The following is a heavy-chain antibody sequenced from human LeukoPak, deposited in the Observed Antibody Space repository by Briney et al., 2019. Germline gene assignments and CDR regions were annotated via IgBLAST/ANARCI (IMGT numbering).Heavy chain of an antibody. CDR2: INHGGST. CDR3: ARYLDYGGNSRVFQH. D-gene: IGHD4-23*01. CDR1: GGSLSAYY. V-gene: IGHV4-34*01. J-gene: IGHJ1*01. Sequence: PSETLSLTCAVYGGSLSAYYWTWIRQPPGKGLEWIGEINHGGSTNYNPSLKGRVTISIDTSKNQFSLKLSSVTAADTAVYYCARYLDYGGNSRVFQHWGQGTLVTVSS.